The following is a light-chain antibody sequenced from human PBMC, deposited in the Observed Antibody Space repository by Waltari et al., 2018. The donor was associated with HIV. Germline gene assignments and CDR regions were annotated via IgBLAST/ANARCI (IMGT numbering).Light chain of an antibody. CDR2: DVS. V-gene: IGLV2-11*01. CDR1: SSDVGGYNY. CDR3: YSYAGSLL. Sequence: QSALTQPRSVSGSPGQSVTISCTGSSSDVGGYNYVSWYQPHPTKAPKLIIYDVSERPSGVPDRFSGSKSGNRASLTISGLQAEDEADYYCYSYAGSLLFGGGTKLTVL. J-gene: IGLJ2*01.